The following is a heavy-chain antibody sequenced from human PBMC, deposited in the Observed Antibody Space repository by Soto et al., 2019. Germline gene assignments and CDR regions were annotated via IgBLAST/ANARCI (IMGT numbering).Heavy chain of an antibody. CDR2: ISNSGDRT. D-gene: IGHD3-10*01. CDR3: AKHASGTYRPQYMDI. J-gene: IGHJ6*03. Sequence: GGSLRLSCAASGFTFSSYVMTWVRQAPVKGLEWVSVISNSGDRTGYADSVKGRFTISRDNSKNTLYLQMNSLRGEDTAVYYCAKHASGTYRPQYMDIWGKGTTVTVSS. CDR1: GFTFSSYV. V-gene: IGHV3-23*01.